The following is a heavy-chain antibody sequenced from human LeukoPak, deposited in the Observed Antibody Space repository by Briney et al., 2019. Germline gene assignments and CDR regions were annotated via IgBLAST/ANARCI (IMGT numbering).Heavy chain of an antibody. J-gene: IGHJ4*02. D-gene: IGHD3-22*01. V-gene: IGHV3-21*01. Sequence: PGGSLRLSCAASGYTVSDFSVNWVRQAPGKGLEWVSSISVRSNYRYYADSVRGRFTISRDDARDSLFLQMNSLRAEDTAVYFCVRLRRNSDRSGYYYYYDYWGQGTLVTVSS. CDR1: GYTVSDFS. CDR3: VRLRRNSDRSGYYYYYDY. CDR2: ISVRSNYR.